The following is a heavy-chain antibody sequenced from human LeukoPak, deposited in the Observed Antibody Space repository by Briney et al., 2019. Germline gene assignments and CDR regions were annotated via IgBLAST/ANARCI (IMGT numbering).Heavy chain of an antibody. CDR3: ARDHDY. V-gene: IGHV4-61*02. CDR1: GGSINDGSYY. J-gene: IGHJ4*02. Sequence: PSETLSLTCSVSGGSINDGSYYWRWTRQPPGKEQAWNGRIYTSGSTNYNPSLKNRVTISVDTSTNQFALKLSSVTAADTAVYYCARDHDYWGQGTLVTVSS. CDR2: IYTSGST.